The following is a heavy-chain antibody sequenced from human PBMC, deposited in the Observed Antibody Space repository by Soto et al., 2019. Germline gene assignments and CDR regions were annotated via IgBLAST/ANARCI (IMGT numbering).Heavy chain of an antibody. J-gene: IGHJ5*02. CDR1: GFTFSSYE. V-gene: IGHV3-48*03. D-gene: IGHD4-17*01. Sequence: GSLRLSCAASGFTFSSYEMNWVRQAPGKGLEWVSYISSSGSTIYYADSVKGRFTISRDNAKNSLYLQMNSLRAEDTAVYYCARGADYGDYKNWFDPWGQGTLVTVSS. CDR2: ISSSGSTI. CDR3: ARGADYGDYKNWFDP.